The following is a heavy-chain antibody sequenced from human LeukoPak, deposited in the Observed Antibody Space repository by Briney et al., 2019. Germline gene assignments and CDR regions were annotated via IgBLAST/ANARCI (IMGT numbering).Heavy chain of an antibody. CDR1: GFTFSSYW. CDR3: ASAARPFVDY. Sequence: GGSLRLSCAASGFTFSSYWMSWVRQAPGKGLEWVANTNQDGSEKHYVDSVKGRFTISRDNAKNSLYLQMNSLRAEDTAVYYCASAARPFVDYWGQGTLVTVSS. D-gene: IGHD6-6*01. J-gene: IGHJ4*02. V-gene: IGHV3-7*03. CDR2: TNQDGSEK.